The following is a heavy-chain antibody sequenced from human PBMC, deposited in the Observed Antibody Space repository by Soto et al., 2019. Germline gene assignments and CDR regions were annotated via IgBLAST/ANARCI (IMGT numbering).Heavy chain of an antibody. Sequence: SGPTLMNPTQTLTLTCTFSGFSLSTSGMCVSWIRQPPGKALEWLALIDWDDDKYYSTSLKTRLTISKDTSKNQVVLTMTNMDPVDTATYYCARTIAARRENYYYGMDVWAKGPRSPSP. D-gene: IGHD6-6*01. J-gene: IGHJ6*02. CDR3: ARTIAARRENYYYGMDV. CDR2: IDWDDDK. CDR1: GFSLSTSGMC. V-gene: IGHV2-70*01.